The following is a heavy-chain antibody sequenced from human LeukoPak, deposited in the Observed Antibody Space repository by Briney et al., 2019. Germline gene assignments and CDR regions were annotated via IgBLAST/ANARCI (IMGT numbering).Heavy chain of an antibody. CDR2: IYYSGST. J-gene: IGHJ4*02. V-gene: IGHV4-39*07. CDR3: ARMTTVPYFDY. D-gene: IGHD4-17*01. CDR1: GGSISSSSYY. Sequence: SETLSLTCTVSGGSISSSSYYWGWIRQPPGKGLEWIGSIYYSGSTYYNPSLKSRVTISVDTSKNQFSLKLSSVTAADTAVYYCARMTTVPYFDYWGQGTLVTVSS.